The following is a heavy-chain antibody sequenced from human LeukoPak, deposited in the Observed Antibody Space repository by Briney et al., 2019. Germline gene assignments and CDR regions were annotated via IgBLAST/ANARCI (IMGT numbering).Heavy chain of an antibody. J-gene: IGHJ4*02. CDR2: IYYSGST. V-gene: IGHV4-39*07. Sequence: PSETLSLTCTVSGGSISSSSYYWGWIRQPPGKGLEWIGSIYYSGSTYYNPSLKSRVTISVDTSKNKFSLKLSSVTAADTAVYYCARGSDPYDSSGYYWYYFDYWGQGTLVTVSS. D-gene: IGHD3-22*01. CDR1: GGSISSSSYY. CDR3: ARGSDPYDSSGYYWYYFDY.